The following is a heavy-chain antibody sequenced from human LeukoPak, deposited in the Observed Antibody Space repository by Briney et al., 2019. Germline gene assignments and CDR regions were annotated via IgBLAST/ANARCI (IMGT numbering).Heavy chain of an antibody. Sequence: PGGSLRLSCAASGFTFSDYNMRWIRQAPGKGLEWVSSISRSGSTKYYADSVKGRFTISRDNAKNSLYLQMNSLRAEDTAVYYCARDIYYYDSSGYYFPGGSDYWGQGTLVTVSS. CDR2: ISRSGSTK. D-gene: IGHD3-22*01. J-gene: IGHJ4*02. V-gene: IGHV3-11*04. CDR3: ARDIYYYDSSGYYFPGGSDY. CDR1: GFTFSDYN.